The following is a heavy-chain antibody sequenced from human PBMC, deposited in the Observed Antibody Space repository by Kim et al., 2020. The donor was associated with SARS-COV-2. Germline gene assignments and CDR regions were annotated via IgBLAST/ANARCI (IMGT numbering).Heavy chain of an antibody. Sequence: YEQQFQGRVTLTRETSPSTVYMELGSLRSEDTAVYYCARGIRGFIYYYYGHWGQGTLVTVSS. D-gene: IGHD3-22*01. V-gene: IGHV1-46*01. CDR3: ARGIRGFIYYYYGH. J-gene: IGHJ4*02.